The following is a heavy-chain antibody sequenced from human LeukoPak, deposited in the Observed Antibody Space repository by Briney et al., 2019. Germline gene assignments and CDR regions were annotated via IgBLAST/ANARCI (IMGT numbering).Heavy chain of an antibody. CDR2: IYYSGST. Sequence: SETLSLTCTVSRGSLSTSYWSWIRQPPGKGLEWIGYIYYSGSTNYNPSLKSRVTISVDTSKNQFSLKLSSVTAADTAVYYCARGPLYCSDGSCYSYAFDIWGQGTMVTVSS. V-gene: IGHV4-59*01. D-gene: IGHD2-15*01. J-gene: IGHJ3*02. CDR3: ARGPLYCSDGSCYSYAFDI. CDR1: RGSLSTSY.